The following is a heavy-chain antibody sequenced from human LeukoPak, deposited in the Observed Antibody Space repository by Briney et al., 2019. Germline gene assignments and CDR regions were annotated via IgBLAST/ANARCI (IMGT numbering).Heavy chain of an antibody. D-gene: IGHD3-22*01. J-gene: IGHJ4*02. V-gene: IGHV3-21*01. CDR2: ISSSDTYI. CDR3: AKVRFGYYDSSGYYYFDY. Sequence: GGSLRLSCAASGFNFSSYSMNWVRQAPGKGLEWVSSISSSDTYIYYADSVKGRFTVSRDNAKNSLYLQMNSLRAEDTAVYYCAKVRFGYYDSSGYYYFDYWGQGTLVTVSS. CDR1: GFNFSSYS.